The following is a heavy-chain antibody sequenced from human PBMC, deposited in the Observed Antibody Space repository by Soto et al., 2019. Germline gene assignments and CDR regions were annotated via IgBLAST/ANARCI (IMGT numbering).Heavy chain of an antibody. CDR2: ISSSSSYI. Sequence: GGSLRLSCAASGFTFSSYSMNWVRQAPGKGLEWVSSISSSSSYIYYADSVKGRFTISRDNAKNSPYLQMNSRRAEDTAVYYCARLSIIGDYSLNFGDYWGQGTLVTVSS. D-gene: IGHD4-17*01. CDR1: GFTFSSYS. J-gene: IGHJ4*02. CDR3: ARLSIIGDYSLNFGDY. V-gene: IGHV3-21*01.